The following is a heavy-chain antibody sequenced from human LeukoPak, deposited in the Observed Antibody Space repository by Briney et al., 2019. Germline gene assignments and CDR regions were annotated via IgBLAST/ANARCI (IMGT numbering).Heavy chain of an antibody. CDR2: IGTTSGAI. CDR3: ARFRTWGDKAFDY. CDR1: GFTFNAFG. Sequence: GGSLRLSCAASGFTFNAFGMNRVRQAPGKGLEWVSYIGTTSGAIYYADSVKGRFTISRDSAKNSLYLQMNSLRAEDTAVYYCARFRTWGDKAFDYWGQGTLVTVSS. V-gene: IGHV3-48*01. J-gene: IGHJ4*02. D-gene: IGHD2-21*02.